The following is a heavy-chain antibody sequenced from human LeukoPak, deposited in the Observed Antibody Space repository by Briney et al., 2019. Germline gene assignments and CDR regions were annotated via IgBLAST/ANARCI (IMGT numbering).Heavy chain of an antibody. CDR1: GFTFSSYA. J-gene: IGHJ3*02. V-gene: IGHV3-23*01. D-gene: IGHD3-22*01. CDR3: AKSRLRAMIVVAEAFDI. CDR2: ITGSGGST. Sequence: GGSLRLSCAASGFTFSSYAMSWVRQAPGKGLEWVSAITGSGGSTDYADSVKGRFTISRDNSKNTLYLQMNSLRAEDTAVYYCAKSRLRAMIVVAEAFDIWGQGTMVTVSS.